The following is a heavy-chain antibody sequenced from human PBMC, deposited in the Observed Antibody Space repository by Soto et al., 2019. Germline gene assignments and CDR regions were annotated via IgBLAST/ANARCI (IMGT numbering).Heavy chain of an antibody. CDR3: AREGVNWNGRYYYGMDV. CDR2: IIPTFGTA. D-gene: IGHD1-20*01. V-gene: IGHV1-69*01. Sequence: QVQLVQSGAEVKKPGSSVKVSCKASGGTFSSYAISWVRQAPGQGLEWMGGIIPTFGTANYAQKFQGRVTITADESTSTAYMELSSLRSEDTAVYYCAREGVNWNGRYYYGMDVWGQGTTVTVSS. J-gene: IGHJ6*02. CDR1: GGTFSSYA.